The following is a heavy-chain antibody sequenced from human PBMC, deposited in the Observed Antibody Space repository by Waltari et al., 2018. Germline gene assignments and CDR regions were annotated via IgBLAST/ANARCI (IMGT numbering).Heavy chain of an antibody. V-gene: IGHV4-59*01. CDR2: GYYTGST. J-gene: IGHJ5*02. Sequence: QVQLQESGPGLVKPSVTLSLTCTVSGGSISGYYWSWIRQPPGKGLECNGYGYYTGSTDYNPALKSRVTISVDTWKKQFSLKMRSVTAADTAVYYCARDFYFDNSGYYYGHNWFDTWGQGTLVTVSS. D-gene: IGHD3-22*01. CDR3: ARDFYFDNSGYYYGHNWFDT. CDR1: GGSISGYY.